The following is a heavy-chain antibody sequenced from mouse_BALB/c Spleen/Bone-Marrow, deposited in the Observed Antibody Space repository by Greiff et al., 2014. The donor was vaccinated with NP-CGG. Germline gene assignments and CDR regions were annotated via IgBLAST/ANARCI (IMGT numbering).Heavy chain of an antibody. V-gene: IGHV3-8*02. CDR3: ATYDGYYFDY. D-gene: IGHD1-2*01. Sequence: GQLKGSGPSLGKPSQTLSLPSFVTCDSIPRGFWNLIRKFPGDKIEYMGYISYSGSTYYNPSLKSRISITRDTSKNQYYLQLNSVTTEDTATYYCATYDGYYFDYWGQGTTLTVSS. CDR1: CDSIPRGF. J-gene: IGHJ2*01. CDR2: ISYSGST.